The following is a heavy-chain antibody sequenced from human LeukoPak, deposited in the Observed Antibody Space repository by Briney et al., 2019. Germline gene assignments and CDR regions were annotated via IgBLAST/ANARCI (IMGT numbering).Heavy chain of an antibody. J-gene: IGHJ4*02. V-gene: IGHV4-34*01. D-gene: IGHD3-3*01. CDR1: GGSFSGYY. CDR2: INHSGST. Sequence: RTSETLSLTCAVYGGSFSGYYGSWIRQPPGKGLEWIGEINHSGSTNYNPSLKSRVTISVDTSKNQFSLKLSSATAADTAVYYCPRPKRVRTYYDFWSGYYFWGQGTLVTVSS. CDR3: PRPKRVRTYYDFWSGYYF.